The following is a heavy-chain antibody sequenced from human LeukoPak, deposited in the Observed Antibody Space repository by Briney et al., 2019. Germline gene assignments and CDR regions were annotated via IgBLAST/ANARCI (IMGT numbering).Heavy chain of an antibody. J-gene: IGHJ4*02. CDR2: INLNSGGT. D-gene: IGHD3-9*01. Sequence: ASVKVSCKASGYTFTGYYMHWVRQAPGQGLEWMGWINLNSGGTNYAQKFQDRVTMTRDTSITTAYMELSRLRFDDTALYYCARSPHILTGENFDYWGQGTLVTVSS. CDR1: GYTFTGYY. CDR3: ARSPHILTGENFDY. V-gene: IGHV1-2*02.